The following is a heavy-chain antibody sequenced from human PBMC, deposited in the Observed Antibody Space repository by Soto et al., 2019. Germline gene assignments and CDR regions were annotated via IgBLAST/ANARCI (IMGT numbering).Heavy chain of an antibody. CDR2: IIPIFGTA. J-gene: IGHJ3*02. Sequence: QVQLVQSGAEVKKPGSSVKVSCKASAGTFSSYAISWVRQAPGQGLEWMGGIIPIFGTAGYAQKFQGRVTITAEEATSTAYVELSSLRSEDTAVYYCARVLEGYYDSSGYAFDIWGQGTMVTVSS. CDR1: AGTFSSYA. CDR3: ARVLEGYYDSSGYAFDI. D-gene: IGHD3-22*01. V-gene: IGHV1-69*01.